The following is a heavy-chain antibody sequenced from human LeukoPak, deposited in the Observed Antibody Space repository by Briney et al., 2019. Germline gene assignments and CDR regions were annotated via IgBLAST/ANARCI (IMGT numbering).Heavy chain of an antibody. CDR3: AKDRSFITSTVDY. V-gene: IGHV3-23*01. J-gene: IGHJ4*02. D-gene: IGHD3-22*01. CDR1: GFTFRSYG. CDR2: MNATGSDI. Sequence: GGSLRLSCAASGFTFRSYGMSWVRQAPGKGLQWVSTMNATGSDIHHADSVKGRFTISRDNSKNTLYLQMNSLRAEDTAVYYCAKDRSFITSTVDYWGQGTLVTVSS.